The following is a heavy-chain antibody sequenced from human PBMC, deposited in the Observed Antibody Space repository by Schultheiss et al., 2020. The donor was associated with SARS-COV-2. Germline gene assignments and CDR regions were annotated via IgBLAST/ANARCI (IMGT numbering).Heavy chain of an antibody. CDR2: INPNSGGT. Sequence: ASVKVSCKASRGTFSDYAINWVRQAPGQGLEWMGRINPNSGGTNYAQKLQGRVTMTTDTSTSTAYMELRSLRSDDTAVYYCAKILEGDAFDIWGQGTMVTVSS. V-gene: IGHV1-18*01. CDR1: RGTFSDYA. CDR3: AKILEGDAFDI. J-gene: IGHJ3*02. D-gene: IGHD3-3*01.